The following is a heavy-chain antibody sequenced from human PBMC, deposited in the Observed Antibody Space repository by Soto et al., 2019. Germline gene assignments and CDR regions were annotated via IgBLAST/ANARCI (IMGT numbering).Heavy chain of an antibody. Sequence: SVKVSCKASGGAFSSYTISWVRQAPGQGLEWMGRIIPILGIANYAQKFQGRVTITADKSTSTAYMELSSLRSEDTAVYYCARVEMAAAGTSSYWGQGTLVTV. D-gene: IGHD6-13*01. J-gene: IGHJ4*02. CDR2: IIPILGIA. CDR3: ARVEMAAAGTSSY. V-gene: IGHV1-69*02. CDR1: GGAFSSYT.